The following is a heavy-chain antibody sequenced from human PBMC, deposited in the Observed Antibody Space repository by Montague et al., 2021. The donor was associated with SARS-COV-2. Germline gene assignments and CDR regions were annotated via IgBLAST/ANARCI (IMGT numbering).Heavy chain of an antibody. CDR1: GRSLSGYY. Sequence: SETLSLTCALYGRSLSGYYWSWIRQPPGKGLEWIGEINHSGSTNYNPSLKSRVTISLDTSKNQFSLKLSSVTAADTAVYYCARGRRRYNWRDETSYYYGMDVWGQGTTVTVSS. CDR2: INHSGST. CDR3: ARGRRRYNWRDETSYYYGMDV. J-gene: IGHJ6*02. V-gene: IGHV4-34*01. D-gene: IGHD1-20*01.